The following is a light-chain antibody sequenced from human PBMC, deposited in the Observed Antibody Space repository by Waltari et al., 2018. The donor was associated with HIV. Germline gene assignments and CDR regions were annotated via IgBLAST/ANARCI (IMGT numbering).Light chain of an antibody. CDR2: LNSDGSH. J-gene: IGLJ2*01. V-gene: IGLV4-69*01. CDR3: QTWGTGIQL. Sequence: TLSSGHSSYAIAWHQQQPEKGPRYLMKLNSDGSHSKGDGIPDRFSGSSSGAQRYLTISSLQSEDEADYYCQTWGTGIQLFGGGTKLTVL. CDR1: SGHSSYA.